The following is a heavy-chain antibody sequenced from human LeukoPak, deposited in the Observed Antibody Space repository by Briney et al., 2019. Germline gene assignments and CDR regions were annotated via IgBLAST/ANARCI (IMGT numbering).Heavy chain of an antibody. V-gene: IGHV3-23*01. D-gene: IGHD2-15*01. J-gene: IGHJ5*02. CDR3: ARAILYCSGGSCYTFDP. Sequence: GGSLRLSCAASGFIFSNYALSWVRQAPGRGLEWVSGISASGGSTFYAGSVKGRYTISRNNSKNTLYLQMNSPTAEDTALYYCARAILYCSGGSCYTFDPWGQGTLVTVSS. CDR1: GFIFSNYA. CDR2: ISASGGST.